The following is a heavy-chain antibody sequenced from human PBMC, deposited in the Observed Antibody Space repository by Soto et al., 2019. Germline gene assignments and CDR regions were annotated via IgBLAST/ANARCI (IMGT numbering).Heavy chain of an antibody. CDR3: ARTNSGYDYLAYFAQ. J-gene: IGHJ4*02. Sequence: PSETLSLSCTVSGDSISNYFWSWIRQPPGKRLEWIAYVYYSGSPNYNPSLRSRVTTSLDMSKNQFSLRLNSVTAADTAVYYCARTNSGYDYLAYFAQWGQGPRVPVSS. V-gene: IGHV4-59*01. CDR1: GDSISNYF. CDR2: VYYSGSP. D-gene: IGHD5-12*01.